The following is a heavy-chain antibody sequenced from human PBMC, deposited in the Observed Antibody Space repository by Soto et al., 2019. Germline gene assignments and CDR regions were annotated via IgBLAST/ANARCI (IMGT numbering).Heavy chain of an antibody. D-gene: IGHD3-3*01. V-gene: IGHV3-30*18. J-gene: IGHJ6*02. CDR2: ISYDGSNK. CDR3: AKARAIFGVVIQADLYYDMNV. Sequence: PGGSLRLSCAASGFTFDNYAMHWVRQAPGKGLEWVAVISYDGSNKYYADSVKGRFTISRDNSKNTLFLQMNSLRAEDTAVYYCAKARAIFGVVIQADLYYDMNVWGQGATVTVSS. CDR1: GFTFDNYA.